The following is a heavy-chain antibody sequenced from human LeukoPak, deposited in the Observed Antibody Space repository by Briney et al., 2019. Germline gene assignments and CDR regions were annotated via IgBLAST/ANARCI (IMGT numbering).Heavy chain of an antibody. D-gene: IGHD1-1*01. CDR2: IDGEGSVT. Sequence: GGSLRLSCAASGFTFSTYWMHWVRQAPGKGLVWVSRIDGEGSVTKYTDSVKGRFTISRDNAKNTVYLQMNSLRAEDTAVYYCRTGGSYFFDYWGQGTLVTVSS. J-gene: IGHJ4*02. V-gene: IGHV3-74*01. CDR1: GFTFSTYW. CDR3: RTGGSYFFDY.